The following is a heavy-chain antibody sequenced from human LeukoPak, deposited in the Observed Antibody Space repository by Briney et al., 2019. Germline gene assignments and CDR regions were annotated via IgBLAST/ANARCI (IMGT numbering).Heavy chain of an antibody. CDR1: GGSISSGGYY. CDR3: AKDSSTWGNLAGHFDS. Sequence: PPETLSLTCTVSGGSISSGGYYWSWIRQHPGKGLEWIGYIYYSGSTYYNPSLKSRVTISVDTSKNQFSLKLSSVTAADTAVYYCAKDSSTWGNLAGHFDSWGQGTLVTVSS. CDR2: IYYSGST. D-gene: IGHD6-13*01. V-gene: IGHV4-31*03. J-gene: IGHJ4*02.